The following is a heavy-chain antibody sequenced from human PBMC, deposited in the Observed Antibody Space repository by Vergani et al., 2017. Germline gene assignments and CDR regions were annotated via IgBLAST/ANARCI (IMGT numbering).Heavy chain of an antibody. Sequence: EVQLLESGGGLVQPGGSLRLSCAASGFTFSGYAMSWVRQAPGKGLEWVSAISGSGGSTYYADSVKGRFTISRDNSKNTLYLQMNSLRAEDTAVYYCAKDIREGSSWLRAYYDYGMDVWGQGTTVTVSS. CDR1: GFTFSGYA. J-gene: IGHJ6*02. D-gene: IGHD6-13*01. CDR3: AKDIREGSSWLRAYYDYGMDV. V-gene: IGHV3-23*01. CDR2: ISGSGGST.